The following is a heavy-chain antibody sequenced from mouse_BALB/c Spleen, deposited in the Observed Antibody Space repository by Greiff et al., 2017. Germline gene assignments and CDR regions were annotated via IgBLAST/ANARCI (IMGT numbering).Heavy chain of an antibody. Sequence: VQLKESGPSLVKPSQTLSLTCSVTGDSITSGYWNWIRKFPGNKLEYMGYISYSGSTYYNPSLKSRISITRDTSKNQYYLQLNSVTTEDTATYYCARCGTTVVAHGDYAMDYWGQGTSVTVSS. V-gene: IGHV3-8*02. CDR3: ARCGTTVVAHGDYAMDY. D-gene: IGHD1-1*01. J-gene: IGHJ4*01. CDR1: GDSITSGY. CDR2: ISYSGST.